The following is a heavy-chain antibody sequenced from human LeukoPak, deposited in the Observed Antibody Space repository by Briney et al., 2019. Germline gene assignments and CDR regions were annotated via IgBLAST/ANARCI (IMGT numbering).Heavy chain of an antibody. V-gene: IGHV4-59*08. CDR3: ARWNSSSWLQYNWFDP. CDR1: GGSISSYY. CDR2: INYSGST. Sequence: SETLSLTCTVSGGSISSYYWSWIRQPPGKGLEWIGYINYSGSTNYNPSLKSRVTISVDTSKNQFSLKLSSVTAADTAVYYCARWNSSSWLQYNWFDPWGQGTLVTVSS. D-gene: IGHD6-13*01. J-gene: IGHJ5*02.